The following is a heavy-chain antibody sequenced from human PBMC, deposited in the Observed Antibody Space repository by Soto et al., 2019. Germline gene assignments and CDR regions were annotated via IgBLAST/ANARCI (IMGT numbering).Heavy chain of an antibody. CDR3: TTYSYSNMVIVRFDN. D-gene: IGHD3-10*01. V-gene: IGHV3-15*07. J-gene: IGHJ4*01. Sequence: GGSLRLSCAASGFTFSNAWINWVRQAPGKGLERVGRIKSKTDGATTDYAEPVKGRFAISRDDSNNMVYLQMNSLKIEDTAVYYCTTYSYSNMVIVRFDNRALGTLVTVSS. CDR1: GFTFSNAW. CDR2: IKSKTDGATT.